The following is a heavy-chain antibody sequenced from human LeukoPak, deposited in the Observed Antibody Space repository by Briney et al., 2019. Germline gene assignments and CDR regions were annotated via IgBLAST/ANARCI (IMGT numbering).Heavy chain of an antibody. Sequence: GESLKISCRGSGYTLSGYWIAWVRRMPGKGLGWMGIIFPDDSDTTYSPSFQGQVTISADKSISTAYLQWSSLKASDTAMYYCARQNRYCSSTNCYGDLDYWGQGSLVTVSS. D-gene: IGHD2-2*01. J-gene: IGHJ4*02. V-gene: IGHV5-51*01. CDR1: GYTLSGYW. CDR3: ARQNRYCSSTNCYGDLDY. CDR2: IFPDDSDT.